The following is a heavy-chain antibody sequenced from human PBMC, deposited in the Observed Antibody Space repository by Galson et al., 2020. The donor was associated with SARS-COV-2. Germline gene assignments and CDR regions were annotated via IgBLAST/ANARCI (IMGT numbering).Heavy chain of an antibody. CDR3: ARGVSGPYFDY. D-gene: IGHD2-15*01. J-gene: IGHJ4*02. Sequence: ASVKVSCKASGYTFTSYSINWVRQAPGQGLEWMGWMNIYNGNIKYAQNLQGRVTMTTDTSTTTAYMELTSLRFDDTAVYYCARGVSGPYFDYWGQGTLVTVSS. CDR2: MNIYNGNI. V-gene: IGHV1-18*01. CDR1: GYTFTSYS.